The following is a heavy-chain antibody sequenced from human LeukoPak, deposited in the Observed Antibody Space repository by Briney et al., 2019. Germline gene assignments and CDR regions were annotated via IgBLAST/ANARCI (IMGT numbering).Heavy chain of an antibody. V-gene: IGHV4-59*01. J-gene: IGHJ6*03. CDR2: IYYSGST. CDR3: ARAAPKSPRLRTNYYYYMDV. Sequence: PSETLSLTCTVSGGSISSYYWSWIRQPPGKGLEWIGYIYYSGSTNYNPSLKSRVTISVDTSKNQFSLKLSSVTAADTAVYYCARAAPKSPRLRTNYYYYMDVWGKGTTVTVSS. CDR1: GGSISSYY. D-gene: IGHD5/OR15-5a*01.